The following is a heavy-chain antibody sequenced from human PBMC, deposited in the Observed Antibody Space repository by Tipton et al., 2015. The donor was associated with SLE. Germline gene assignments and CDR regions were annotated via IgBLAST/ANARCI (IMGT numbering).Heavy chain of an antibody. CDR2: IYKSGTT. D-gene: IGHD1-14*01. V-gene: IGHV4-59*01. Sequence: TLSLTCSVSGGSISSYSWSWIRQPPGKGLEWIGYIYKSGTTNCNPSLKSRVTISLDTSKNQFSLKLTSVTAADTAVYYCARGGSGAFDTWGQGTMVTASS. CDR3: ARGGSGAFDT. J-gene: IGHJ3*02. CDR1: GGSISSYS.